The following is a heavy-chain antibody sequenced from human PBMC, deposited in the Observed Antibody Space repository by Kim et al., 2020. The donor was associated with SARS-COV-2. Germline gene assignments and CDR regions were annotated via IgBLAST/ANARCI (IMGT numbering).Heavy chain of an antibody. CDR3: ARHGWFDP. V-gene: IGHV3-66*04. J-gene: IGHJ5*02. CDR2: GGAT. Sequence: GGATLYADSVKGQFTISRDNSKNTLYLQMNSLRVEDTAVYYCARHGWFDPWGQGTLVTVSS.